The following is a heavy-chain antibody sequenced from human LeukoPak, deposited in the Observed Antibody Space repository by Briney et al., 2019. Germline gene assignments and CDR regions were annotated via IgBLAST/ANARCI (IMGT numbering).Heavy chain of an antibody. D-gene: IGHD3-3*01. CDR3: ARLTDFWSGYGFYVYYFDY. Sequence: NPSETLSLTCTVSGGSISSSSYYWGWIRQPPGKGPEWIGSIYYSGSTYYNPSLKSRVTISVDTSKNQFSLKLSSVTAADTAVYYCARLTDFWSGYGFYVYYFDYWGQGTLVTVSS. CDR2: IYYSGST. V-gene: IGHV4-39*01. CDR1: GGSISSSSYY. J-gene: IGHJ4*02.